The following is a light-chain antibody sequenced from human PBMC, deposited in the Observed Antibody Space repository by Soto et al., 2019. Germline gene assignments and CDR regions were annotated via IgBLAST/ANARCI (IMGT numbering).Light chain of an antibody. CDR1: QSLLHSDGNTY. Sequence: EIVMTQPPLSSPVTVGQPASISCSSSQSLLHSDGNTYLSWLQQRPGQPPRLLIYKVSNRFSGVPVRFSGSGAGTNFTLKISRVEAEDVGFYYCMQGTHFPFTFGGGTKVEIK. V-gene: IGKV2-24*01. CDR3: MQGTHFPFT. CDR2: KVS. J-gene: IGKJ4*01.